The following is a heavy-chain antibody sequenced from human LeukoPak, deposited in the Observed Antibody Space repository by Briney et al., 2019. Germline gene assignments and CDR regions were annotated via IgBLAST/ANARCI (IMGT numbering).Heavy chain of an antibody. CDR1: GFIFSGSA. V-gene: IGHV3-73*01. J-gene: IGHJ4*02. D-gene: IGHD3-3*01. CDR3: ASVRKTYYDFWSGSQTLDDY. Sequence: GGSLKLSCTASGFIFSGSAVHWVRQASGKGLEWVGRIRSKGTSYATAYAASVKGRFTISRDDSKNTAYLQMNSLRAEDTAVYYCASVRKTYYDFWSGSQTLDDYWGQGTLVTVSS. CDR2: IRSKGTSYAT.